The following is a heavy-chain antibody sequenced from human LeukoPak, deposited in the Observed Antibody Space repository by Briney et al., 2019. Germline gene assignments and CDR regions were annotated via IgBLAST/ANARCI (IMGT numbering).Heavy chain of an antibody. Sequence: SETLSLTCTVSGGSISSYYWSWIRQPPGKGLEWIGYIYYSGSTNYNPSLKSRVTISVDTSKNQFSLKLSSVTAADTAVYYCARDRGYSYGIDYWGQGTLVTVPS. CDR2: IYYSGST. V-gene: IGHV4-59*01. J-gene: IGHJ4*02. CDR1: GGSISSYY. D-gene: IGHD5-18*01. CDR3: ARDRGYSYGIDY.